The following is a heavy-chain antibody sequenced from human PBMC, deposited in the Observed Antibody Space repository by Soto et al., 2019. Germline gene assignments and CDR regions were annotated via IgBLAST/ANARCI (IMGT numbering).Heavy chain of an antibody. J-gene: IGHJ4*02. D-gene: IGHD3-22*01. CDR1: GFTFSSYA. CDR3: ARGYYYDSSGPLDY. CDR2: ISYDGSNK. Sequence: GGSLRLSCAASGFTFSSYAMHWVRQAPGKGLEWVAVISYDGSNKYYADSVKGRFTISRDNSKNTLYLQMNSLRAEDTAVYYCARGYYYDSSGPLDYWGQGTLVTVSS. V-gene: IGHV3-30-3*01.